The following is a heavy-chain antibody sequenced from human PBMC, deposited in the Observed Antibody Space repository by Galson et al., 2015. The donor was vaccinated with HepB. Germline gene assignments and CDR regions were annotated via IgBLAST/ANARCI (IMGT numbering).Heavy chain of an antibody. V-gene: IGHV3-33*01. J-gene: IGHJ4*02. CDR1: GFTFSSYG. D-gene: IGHD7-27*01. Sequence: SLRLSCAASGFTFSSYGMHWVRQAPGKGLEWVAVIWYDGSNKYYADSVKGRFTISRDNSKNTLYLQMNSLRAEDTAVYYCAREGPSNWGSGGYFDYWGQGTLVTVSS. CDR2: IWYDGSNK. CDR3: AREGPSNWGSGGYFDY.